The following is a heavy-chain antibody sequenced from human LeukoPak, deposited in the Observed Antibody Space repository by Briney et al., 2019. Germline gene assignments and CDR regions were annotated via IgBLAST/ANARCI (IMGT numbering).Heavy chain of an antibody. Sequence: GGSLRLSCAASGFTFSNAWMSWVRQAPGKGLEWVSRIKSKTDGGTTDYAAPVKGRFTISRDDSKNTLYLQMNSLKTEDTAVYYCTILTYYYDSSGYPRSDYWGQGTLVTVSS. CDR3: TILTYYYDSSGYPRSDY. D-gene: IGHD3-22*01. V-gene: IGHV3-15*01. CDR1: GFTFSNAW. J-gene: IGHJ4*02. CDR2: IKSKTDGGTT.